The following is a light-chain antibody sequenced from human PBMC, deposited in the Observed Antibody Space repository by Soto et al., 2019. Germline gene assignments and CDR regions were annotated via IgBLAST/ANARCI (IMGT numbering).Light chain of an antibody. CDR1: QSVRSSY. CDR2: GAS. CDR3: QQYGSSPST. V-gene: IGKV3-20*01. Sequence: EIVLTQSPGTLSLSPGERATLSCRASQSVRSSYLAWYQQKPGQAPRLLIYGASSRATGIPDRFSGSGSRTDFTLTIGRLEPEDFAVYYCQQYGSSPSTFGGGTKVEIK. J-gene: IGKJ4*01.